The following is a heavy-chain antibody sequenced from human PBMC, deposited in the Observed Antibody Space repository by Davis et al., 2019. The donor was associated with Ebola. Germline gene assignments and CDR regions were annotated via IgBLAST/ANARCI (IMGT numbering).Heavy chain of an antibody. D-gene: IGHD6-19*01. CDR2: INHSGST. J-gene: IGHJ6*02. CDR3: ARPSPRIAVAYDGMDV. Sequence: MPGGSLRLSCAVYGGSFSGYYWSWIRQPPGKGLEWIGEINHSGSTNYNPSLKSRVTISVDTSKNQFSLKLSSVTAADTAVYYCARPSPRIAVAYDGMDVWGQGTTVTVSS. CDR1: GGSFSGYY. V-gene: IGHV4-34*01.